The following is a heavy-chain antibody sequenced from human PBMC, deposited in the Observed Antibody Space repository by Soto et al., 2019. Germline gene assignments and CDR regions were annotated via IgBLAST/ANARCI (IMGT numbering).Heavy chain of an antibody. D-gene: IGHD5-12*01. CDR2: ISHLENT. Sequence: PSETLSLTCTVFGASISYGGYSWSWVRQSPGRGLEWIGYISHLENTYFHPSFKSCLTMSIDRTRNQFSLNLSSVTAADMAVYFCARGGGYDPFDSWGQGILVTVS. CDR1: GASISYGGYS. J-gene: IGHJ4*02. V-gene: IGHV4-30-2*06. CDR3: ARGGGYDPFDS.